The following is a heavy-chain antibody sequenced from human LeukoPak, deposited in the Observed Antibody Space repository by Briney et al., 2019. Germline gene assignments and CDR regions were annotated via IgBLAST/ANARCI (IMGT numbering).Heavy chain of an antibody. J-gene: IGHJ4*02. CDR1: GFTFSSYW. D-gene: IGHD3-10*01. CDR2: IKEDGSEK. V-gene: IGHV3-7*01. CDR3: ARDGLQWFGDSRTDF. Sequence: GGSLRLSCAAAGFTFSSYWMSWVRQAPGKGLEWVANIKEDGSEKYYVDSVKGRFTISRDNAKNSLFLQMNSLRAEGTAVYYCARDGLQWFGDSRTDFWGQGTLVTVSS.